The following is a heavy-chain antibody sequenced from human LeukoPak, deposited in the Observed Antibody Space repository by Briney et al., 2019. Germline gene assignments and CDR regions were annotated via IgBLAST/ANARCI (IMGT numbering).Heavy chain of an antibody. CDR2: INHSGST. CDR1: GGSFSGYY. CDR3: ARGSQH. Sequence: PSETLSLTCAVYGGSFSGYYWSWIRQPPGKGLEWIGEINHSGSTNYNPSLKSRVTISVDTSKNQFSLKLSSVTAADTAVFYCARGSQHWGQGTLVTVSS. V-gene: IGHV4-34*01. J-gene: IGHJ1*01.